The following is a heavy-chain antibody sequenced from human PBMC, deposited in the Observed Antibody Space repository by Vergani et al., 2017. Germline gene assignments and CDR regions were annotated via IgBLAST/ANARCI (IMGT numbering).Heavy chain of an antibody. D-gene: IGHD1-26*01. CDR3: VKDGGSYENVFHS. Sequence: EVQLLESGGSLKQPGGSVRLSCAASGFTFSTYALHWVRQAPGKGLEWVSALTGGGGSTYYADSFKGRFIISRDNSRDTLYLQMNSLRPEDPATYYCVKDGGSYENVFHSWVQGTLLTLSS. J-gene: IGHJ4*02. CDR1: GFTFSTYA. V-gene: IGHV3-23*01. CDR2: LTGGGGST.